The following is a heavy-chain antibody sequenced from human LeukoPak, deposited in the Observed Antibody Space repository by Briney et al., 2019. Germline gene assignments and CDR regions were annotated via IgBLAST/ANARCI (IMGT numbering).Heavy chain of an antibody. D-gene: IGHD3-10*01. CDR1: GDSINKDY. V-gene: IGHV4-59*01. CDR3: ARTLDSGSSDF. J-gene: IGHJ4*02. Sequence: KPSETLSLTCTVSGDSINKDYWSWLRQPPGKGLEWIAYIHSRGTTNYNPSLKSRVTISIDKSRSQFSLRLNSVTAADTAVYYCARTLDSGSSDFWGQGTLVTVSS. CDR2: IHSRGTT.